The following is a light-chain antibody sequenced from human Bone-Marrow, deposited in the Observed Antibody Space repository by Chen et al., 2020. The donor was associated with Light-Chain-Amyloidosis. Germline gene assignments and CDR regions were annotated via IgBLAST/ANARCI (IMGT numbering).Light chain of an antibody. V-gene: IGLV2-23*02. Sequence: QSALTQPASVSGSPGQSITISCTGTSSDVGSYDFVSWYQQHAGKAPKLMIYEVTKRPSGVSHRFSGSKSGNTASLTISGLQAEDEADYYCCSYAGSPLYVFGTGTKVSVL. CDR2: EVT. CDR1: SSDVGSYDF. CDR3: CSYAGSPLYV. J-gene: IGLJ1*01.